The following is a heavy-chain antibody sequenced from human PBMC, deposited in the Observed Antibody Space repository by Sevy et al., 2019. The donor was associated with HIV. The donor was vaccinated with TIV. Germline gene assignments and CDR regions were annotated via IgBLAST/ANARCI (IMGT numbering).Heavy chain of an antibody. CDR3: AHSGTYYDILTGYYSGYFDY. V-gene: IGHV2-5*02. J-gene: IGHJ4*02. CDR1: GFSLSTSGVG. CDR2: IYWDDDK. Sequence: SGPTLVNPTQTLTLTCTFSGFSLSTSGVGVGWIRQPPGKALEWLALIYWDDDKRYSPSLKSRLTITKDTSKNQVVLXMTNMDPVDTATYYCAHSGTYYDILTGYYSGYFDYWGQGTLVTVSS. D-gene: IGHD3-9*01.